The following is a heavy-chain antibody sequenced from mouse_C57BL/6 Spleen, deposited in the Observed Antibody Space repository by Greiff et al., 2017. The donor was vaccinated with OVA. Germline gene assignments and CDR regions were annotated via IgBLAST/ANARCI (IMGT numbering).Heavy chain of an antibody. Sequence: VPLQQSGPELVKPGASVKISCKASGYSFTDYHMNWVKQRNGKSLEWIGVINPNYGTTSYNQKFKGKATLTVDQSSSTAYMQLNSLTSEDSAVYYCASFDGYFIFAYWGQGTLVTVSA. D-gene: IGHD2-3*01. CDR1: GYSFTDYH. CDR2: INPNYGTT. V-gene: IGHV1-39*01. CDR3: ASFDGYFIFAY. J-gene: IGHJ3*01.